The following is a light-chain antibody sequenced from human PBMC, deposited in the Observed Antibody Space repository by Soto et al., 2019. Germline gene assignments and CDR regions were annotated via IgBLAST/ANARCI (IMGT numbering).Light chain of an antibody. Sequence: ILMTQSPDILSVSPGQSATLSCGDSQRVYSTLAWYQQRTGQAPRLLIYGASTRATGVPARFSGRGSGTEFTLTISSLQSEDFAVYYCQQYTNWPPNTFGQGTRLEIK. CDR1: QRVYST. CDR2: GAS. J-gene: IGKJ5*01. CDR3: QQYTNWPPNT. V-gene: IGKV3-15*01.